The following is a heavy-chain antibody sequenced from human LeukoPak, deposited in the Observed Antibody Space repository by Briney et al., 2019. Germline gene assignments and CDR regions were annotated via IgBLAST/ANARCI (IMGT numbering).Heavy chain of an antibody. CDR2: INPNSGGT. CDR1: GYTFTGYY. J-gene: IGHJ6*02. D-gene: IGHD3-10*01. CDR3: ASPFFGRRDDYYYYGMDV. V-gene: IGHV1-2*06. Sequence: GASVRVSCKASGYTFTGYYMHWVRQAPGQGLEWMGRINPNSGGTNYAQKFQGRVTMTRDTSISTAYMELSRLRSDDTAVYYCASPFFGRRDDYYYYGMDVWGQGTTVTVSS.